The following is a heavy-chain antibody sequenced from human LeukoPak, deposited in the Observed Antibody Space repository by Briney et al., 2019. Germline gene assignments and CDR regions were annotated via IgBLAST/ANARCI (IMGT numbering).Heavy chain of an antibody. Sequence: ASVKVSCKASGYTFTSYGISWVRQAPGQGLEWMGWISAYNGNTNYAQKLQGRVTMTTDTSTSTAYMELRSLRSDDTAVYYCARHSTGPYYYYYGMDVWGQGTTVTVSS. J-gene: IGHJ6*02. CDR2: ISAYNGNT. D-gene: IGHD1-1*01. V-gene: IGHV1-18*01. CDR3: ARHSTGPYYYYYGMDV. CDR1: GYTFTSYG.